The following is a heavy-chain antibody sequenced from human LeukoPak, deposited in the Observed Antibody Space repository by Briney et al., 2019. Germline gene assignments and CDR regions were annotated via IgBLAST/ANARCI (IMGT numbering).Heavy chain of an antibody. CDR1: GFPFSTCY. J-gene: IGHJ6*02. Sequence: TGGSLRLSCAASGFPFSTCYMDWVRQAPGKGLEWVGLSRAKGDSYSTEYAASVRGRFSISRDESQNSMFLHMNSLKTEDTAVYFCAREYFYGMDVWGQGTTVTVSS. CDR2: SRAKGDSYST. V-gene: IGHV3-72*01. CDR3: AREYFYGMDV.